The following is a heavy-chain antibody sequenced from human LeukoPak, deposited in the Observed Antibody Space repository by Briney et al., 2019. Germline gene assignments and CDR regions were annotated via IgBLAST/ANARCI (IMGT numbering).Heavy chain of an antibody. CDR1: GYSFTSYW. J-gene: IGHJ4*02. Sequence: PGEPLKFSCKGSGYSFTSYWIGWVSQMPGKGVEWMGIICPGESDTRYSPSFQGKFTISAAKSITTSYLQWSVLKASDPATSSCARSAISYGDYPNNFYYWGQRGLVTVSP. D-gene: IGHD4-17*01. V-gene: IGHV5-51*01. CDR2: ICPGESDT. CDR3: ARSAISYGDYPNNFYY.